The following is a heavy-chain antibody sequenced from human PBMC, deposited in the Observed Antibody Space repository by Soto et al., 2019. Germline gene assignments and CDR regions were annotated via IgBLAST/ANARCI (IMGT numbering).Heavy chain of an antibody. J-gene: IGHJ4*02. CDR1: GYSISSSNW. CDR2: IYYSGTT. CDR3: ARREIQGPIDY. V-gene: IGHV4-28*01. Sequence: QVQLQESGPGLVKPSDTLSLTCAVSGYSISSSNWWGWIRQPPGKGLEWIGYIYYSGTTYYNPSFKSRVTMAVDTSKNQFSLKLTSVTAVDTAVYYCARREIQGPIDYWGQATLVTVSS. D-gene: IGHD1-26*01.